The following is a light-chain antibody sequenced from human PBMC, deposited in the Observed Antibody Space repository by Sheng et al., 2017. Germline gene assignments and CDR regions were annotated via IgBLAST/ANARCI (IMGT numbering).Light chain of an antibody. CDR3: QQYYDHPPLT. CDR1: QGINNY. CDR2: AAS. V-gene: IGKV1-NL1*01. Sequence: DIQLTQSPSFLSASVGDRVTITCRASQGINNYLAWYQQKPGKSPKLLLHAASKLETGVPSRFSGSGSGTDYTLTIGGLQPEDFATYYCQQYYDHPPLTFGGGTKVEIK. J-gene: IGKJ4*02.